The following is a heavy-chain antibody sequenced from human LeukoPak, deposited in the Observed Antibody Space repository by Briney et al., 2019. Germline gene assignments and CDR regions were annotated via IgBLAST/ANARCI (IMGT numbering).Heavy chain of an antibody. V-gene: IGHV4-39*01. CDR1: GGSISSYY. D-gene: IGHD3-10*01. Sequence: PSETLSLTCTVSGGSISSYYWGWIRQPPGKGLEWIGSIYYSGSTYYNPSLKSRVTISVDTSKNQFSLKLSSVTAADTAVYYCASPYGSGSYDYFDPWGQGTLVTVSS. CDR3: ASPYGSGSYDYFDP. CDR2: IYYSGST. J-gene: IGHJ5*02.